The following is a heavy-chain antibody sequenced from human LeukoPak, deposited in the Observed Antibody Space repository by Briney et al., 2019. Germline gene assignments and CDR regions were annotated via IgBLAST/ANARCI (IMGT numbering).Heavy chain of an antibody. V-gene: IGHV3-53*01. CDR1: GFTVSSNY. Sequence: GGSLRLSCAASGFTVSSNYMSWVRQAPGKGLEWVSVIYSGGSTYYADSLKGRFTVSRDNSKNTLYLQMNSLRAEDTAVYYCARGGRPYCINGVCYSSGPWGFDYWGQGALVTVSS. CDR3: ARGGRPYCINGVCYSSGPWGFDY. D-gene: IGHD2-8*01. CDR2: IYSGGST. J-gene: IGHJ4*02.